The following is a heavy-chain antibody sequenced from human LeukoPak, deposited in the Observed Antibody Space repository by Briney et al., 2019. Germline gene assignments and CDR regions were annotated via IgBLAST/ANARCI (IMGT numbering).Heavy chain of an antibody. CDR1: GFTFSNFT. J-gene: IGHJ6*02. Sequence: AGGSLRLSCAASGFTFSNFTMNWVRQAPGKGLEWVSSISDSSRYIYYADSLKGRFTISRDNAKNSLSLQMNSLRAEDTAVYYCAKVSSGWSKGFRGYYGMDVWGQGTTVTVSS. CDR3: AKVSSGWSKGFRGYYGMDV. D-gene: IGHD6-13*01. V-gene: IGHV3-21*01. CDR2: ISDSSRYI.